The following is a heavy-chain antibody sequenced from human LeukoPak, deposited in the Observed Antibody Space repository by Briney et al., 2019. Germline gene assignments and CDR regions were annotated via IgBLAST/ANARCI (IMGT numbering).Heavy chain of an antibody. CDR3: AKDIGNLGEFFDY. V-gene: IGHV3-9*01. CDR1: GLTFDDYA. D-gene: IGHD3-10*01. CDR2: ISWNSGSI. Sequence: GRSLRLSCAASGLTFDDYAMHWVRQAPGKGLEWVSGISWNSGSIGYADSVKGRFTISRDNAKNSLYLQMNSLRAEDTALYYCAKDIGNLGEFFDYWGQGTLVTVSS. J-gene: IGHJ4*02.